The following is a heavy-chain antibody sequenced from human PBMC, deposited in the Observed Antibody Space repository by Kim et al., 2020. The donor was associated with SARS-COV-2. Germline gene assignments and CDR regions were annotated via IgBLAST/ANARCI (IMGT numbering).Heavy chain of an antibody. CDR3: AKDSSEAVAGGMRCFDP. Sequence: GGSLRLSCVASGLTFNTNAMSGVRQAPGKGLEWGSTISGSAYATYYADSVKGRFTVSRDNSNNTLYLQLNSLRGEDPAVYHCAKDSSEAVAGGMRCFDPWGQGTRVTVSS. J-gene: IGHJ5*02. D-gene: IGHD6-19*01. V-gene: IGHV3-23*01. CDR2: ISGSAYAT. CDR1: GLTFNTNA.